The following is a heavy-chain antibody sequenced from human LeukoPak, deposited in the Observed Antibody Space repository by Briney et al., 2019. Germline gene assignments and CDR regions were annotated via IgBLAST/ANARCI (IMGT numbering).Heavy chain of an antibody. Sequence: PSETLSLTCAVYGGSFSGYYWSWIRQPPGKGLEWIGEINHSGSANYNPSLKSRVTISVDTSKNQFSLKLSSVTAADTAVYYCARGNRGSSIAAAATNWFDPWGQGTLVTVSS. D-gene: IGHD6-13*01. CDR2: INHSGSA. V-gene: IGHV4-34*01. CDR1: GGSFSGYY. J-gene: IGHJ5*02. CDR3: ARGNRGSSIAAAATNWFDP.